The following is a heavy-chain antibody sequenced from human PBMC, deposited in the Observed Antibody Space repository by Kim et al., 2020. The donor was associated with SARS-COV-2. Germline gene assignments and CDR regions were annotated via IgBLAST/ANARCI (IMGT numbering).Heavy chain of an antibody. CDR3: AKKYLALDGSDSFDS. Sequence: GGSLRLSCAASGFTFDNYVMTWVRQAPGKGLERVSGISTSGDSTYYADSVKGRFTISRDNSRNKVYLQMNNLRAEDTAIYYCAKKYLALDGSDSFDSWGQGTLVTVSS. CDR2: ISTSGDST. J-gene: IGHJ4*02. D-gene: IGHD1-1*01. CDR1: GFTFDNYV. V-gene: IGHV3-23*01.